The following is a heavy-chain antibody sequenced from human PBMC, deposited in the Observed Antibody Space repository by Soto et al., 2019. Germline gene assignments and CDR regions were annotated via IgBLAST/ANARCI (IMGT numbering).Heavy chain of an antibody. CDR2: ISDDRTNK. Sequence: GGSLRLSCAASGFTFSSNAMHWVRQAPGKGLEWVAVISDDRTNKHYGDSVKGRFTISRDNSKNTLYLQMNNLRGEDTAVYYCAREPACGGYSYGSYYGMDVWGHGTTVTVYS. D-gene: IGHD5-18*01. CDR3: AREPACGGYSYGSYYGMDV. J-gene: IGHJ6*02. V-gene: IGHV3-30-3*01. CDR1: GFTFSSNA.